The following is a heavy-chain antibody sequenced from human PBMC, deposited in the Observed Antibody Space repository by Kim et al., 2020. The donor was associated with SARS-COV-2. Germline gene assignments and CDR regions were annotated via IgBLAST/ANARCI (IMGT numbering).Heavy chain of an antibody. CDR3: AKVPRRYDILTGYYFDY. D-gene: IGHD3-9*01. CDR1: GFTFSSYA. Sequence: GGSLRLSCAASGFTFSSYAMSWVRQAPGKGLEWVSAISGSGGSTYYADSVKGRFTISRDNSKNTLYLQMNSLRAEDTAVYYCAKVPRRYDILTGYYFDYWGQGTLVTVSS. V-gene: IGHV3-23*01. CDR2: ISGSGGST. J-gene: IGHJ4*02.